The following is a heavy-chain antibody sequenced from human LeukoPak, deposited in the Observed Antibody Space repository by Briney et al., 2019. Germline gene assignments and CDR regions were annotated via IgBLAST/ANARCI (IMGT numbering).Heavy chain of an antibody. CDR1: GGSITSHS. D-gene: IGHD6-13*01. CDR3: ARGSPTAEA. V-gene: IGHV4-59*11. Sequence: SETLSLTCNVSGGSITSHSWNWIRQPPGKGLEWIGYVYYSGTTDYNPSLKSRVTISLDTSKNQFSLKLSSVTAADTAVYYCARGSPTAEAWGQGTLVTVSS. CDR2: VYYSGTT. J-gene: IGHJ5*02.